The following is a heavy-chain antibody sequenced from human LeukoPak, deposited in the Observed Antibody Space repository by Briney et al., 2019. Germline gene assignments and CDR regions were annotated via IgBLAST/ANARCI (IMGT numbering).Heavy chain of an antibody. CDR3: TRGNMSPGSFHGMDV. J-gene: IGHJ6*02. CDR2: IHQSGST. V-gene: IGHV4-34*01. Sequence: SETLSLTCAIYGGSFGSHSWTWIRQPPGKGLEWVGEIHQSGSTNYNPSLRSRVIISVDTSKNQFSARLRSVTAADTAMYFCTRGNMSPGSFHGMDVWGQGTMVT. D-gene: IGHD2-21*01. CDR1: GGSFGSHS.